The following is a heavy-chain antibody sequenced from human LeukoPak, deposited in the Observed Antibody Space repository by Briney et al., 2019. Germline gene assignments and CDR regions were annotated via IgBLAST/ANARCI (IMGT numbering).Heavy chain of an antibody. Sequence: PSETLSLTCAVYGGSFSGYYWSWIRQPPGKGLEWIGEINHSGSTNYNPSLKSRVTISVDTSKNQFSLKLSSVTAADTAVYYCARAQLYCSSTGCYTGAFFDYWGQGTLVTVSS. V-gene: IGHV4-34*01. D-gene: IGHD2-2*02. CDR1: GGSFSGYY. CDR2: INHSGST. CDR3: ARAQLYCSSTGCYTGAFFDY. J-gene: IGHJ4*02.